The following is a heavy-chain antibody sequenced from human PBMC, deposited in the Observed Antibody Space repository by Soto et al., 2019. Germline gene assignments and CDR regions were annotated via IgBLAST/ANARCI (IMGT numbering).Heavy chain of an antibody. J-gene: IGHJ6*02. V-gene: IGHV4-59*01. D-gene: IGHD3-10*01. CDR3: ARDGGFGSRGYYGMDV. CDR1: GGSIPNYY. CDR2: IYYTGGT. Sequence: SETLSLTCTVSGGSIPNYYWSWIRQPPGKGLEWIGYIYYTGGTSYNPSLKSRVTISVDSAKNQFSLKLSSVTAAGTAVYYCARDGGFGSRGYYGMDVWGQGTTVTVSS.